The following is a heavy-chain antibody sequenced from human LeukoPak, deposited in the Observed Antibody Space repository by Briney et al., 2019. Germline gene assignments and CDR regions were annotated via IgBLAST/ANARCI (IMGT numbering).Heavy chain of an antibody. CDR3: AREILRFDF. Sequence: WASVKVSCKASGGTFNSYAISWVRQAPGQGLEWMGWINTDSGNPTYAQGFTGRFVFSLDSSVSTVYLQINNLMPEDTAKYFCAREILRFDFWGQGTTVTVSS. CDR1: GGTFNSYA. V-gene: IGHV7-4-1*02. CDR2: INTDSGNP. J-gene: IGHJ3*01.